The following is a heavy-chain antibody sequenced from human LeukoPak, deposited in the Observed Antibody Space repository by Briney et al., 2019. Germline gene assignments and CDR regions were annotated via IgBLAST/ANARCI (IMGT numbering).Heavy chain of an antibody. CDR3: ARRSNRSGSPLRN. CDR1: GGSFSGNH. Sequence: PSETLSLTCAVYGGSFSGNHWSWIRQPPGRGLEWIVEINYSGSTNYNPSLKSRVTISADTSKNQFSLKLSSVTAADTAVYYCARRSNRSGSPLRNWGQGTLVTVSS. V-gene: IGHV4-34*01. J-gene: IGHJ4*02. CDR2: INYSGST. D-gene: IGHD3-10*01.